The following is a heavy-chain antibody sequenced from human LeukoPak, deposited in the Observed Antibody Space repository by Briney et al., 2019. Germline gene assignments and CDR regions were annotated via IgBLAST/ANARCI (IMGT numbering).Heavy chain of an antibody. CDR3: ARGGYSGSYYEDFDY. Sequence: GGSLRLSCAASGFTFDDYGMSWVRQAPGKGLEWVSGINWNGGSTGYADSVKGRFTISRDNAKNSLYLQMNSLGAEDTALYYCARGGYSGSYYEDFDYWGQGTLVTVSS. V-gene: IGHV3-20*04. CDR2: INWNGGST. D-gene: IGHD1-26*01. CDR1: GFTFDDYG. J-gene: IGHJ4*02.